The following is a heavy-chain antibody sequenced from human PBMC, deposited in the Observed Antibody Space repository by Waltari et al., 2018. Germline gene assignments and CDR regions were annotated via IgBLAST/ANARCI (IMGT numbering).Heavy chain of an antibody. CDR1: GFTFSSFG. J-gene: IGHJ5*02. Sequence: VQLVESGGGVVQPGGSLRLSCEAFGFTFSSFGMHWVRQAPGKGPEWVGLIWYDEGRTYYADSVKGRFTVFSDKPKDTINLQMNRLRAEDTAVYYCVRGSRYTPSDLWGQGTLVTVSA. D-gene: IGHD3-16*02. V-gene: IGHV3-33*01. CDR3: VRGSRYTPSDL. CDR2: IWYDEGRT.